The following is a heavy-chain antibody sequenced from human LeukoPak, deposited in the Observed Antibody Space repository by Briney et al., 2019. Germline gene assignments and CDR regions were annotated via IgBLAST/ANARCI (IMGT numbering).Heavy chain of an antibody. CDR3: ARSPALYYGSGRFLDY. V-gene: IGHV1-69*13. J-gene: IGHJ4*02. Sequence: VASVKVSCKAPGYTFTSYDINWVRQAPGQGLEWMGGIIPIFGTANYAQKFQGRVTITADESTSTAYMELSSLRSEDTAVYYCARSPALYYGSGRFLDYWGQGTLVTVSS. D-gene: IGHD3-10*01. CDR2: IIPIFGTA. CDR1: GYTFTSYD.